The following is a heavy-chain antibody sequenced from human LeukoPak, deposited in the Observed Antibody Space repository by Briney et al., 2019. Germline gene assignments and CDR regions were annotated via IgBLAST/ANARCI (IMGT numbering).Heavy chain of an antibody. Sequence: ASVKVSCKASRGTFSSYAISWVRQAPGKGLEWMGGIIPILGTANYAQKFQGRVTITADKSTSTAYMELSSLRSEDTAVYYCARVKNYCSGGSCYFDYWGQGTLVTVSS. CDR2: IIPILGTA. J-gene: IGHJ4*02. D-gene: IGHD2-15*01. CDR1: RGTFSSYA. V-gene: IGHV1-69*06. CDR3: ARVKNYCSGGSCYFDY.